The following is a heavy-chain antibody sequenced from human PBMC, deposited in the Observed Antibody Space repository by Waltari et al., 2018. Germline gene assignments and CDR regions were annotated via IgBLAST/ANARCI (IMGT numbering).Heavy chain of an antibody. CDR1: GYTFTGSY. J-gene: IGHJ6*02. CDR3: ARQVVPAAHLGGMDV. Sequence: QVQLVQSGAEVKKPGASVKVSCKASGYTFTGSYMPWVRQAPGQGLEWMGRINPNSGGTNYAQKFQGRVTMTRDTSISTAYMELSRLRSDDTAVYYCARQVVPAAHLGGMDVWGQGTTVTVSS. V-gene: IGHV1-2*06. D-gene: IGHD2-2*01. CDR2: INPNSGGT.